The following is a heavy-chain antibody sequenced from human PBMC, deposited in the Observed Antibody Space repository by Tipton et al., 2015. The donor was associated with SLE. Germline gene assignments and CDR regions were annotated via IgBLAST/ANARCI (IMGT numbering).Heavy chain of an antibody. V-gene: IGHV4-34*01. CDR2: IYYSGST. CDR1: GGSFSDSF. J-gene: IGHJ5*01. Sequence: TLSLTCAVYGGSFSDSFWSWIRQPPGKGLEWIGSIYYSGSTYYNPSLKSRVTISVDTSKNQFSLKLSSVTAADTAVYYCARRTVTSDSWGQGTLATVSS. D-gene: IGHD4-17*01. CDR3: ARRTVTSDS.